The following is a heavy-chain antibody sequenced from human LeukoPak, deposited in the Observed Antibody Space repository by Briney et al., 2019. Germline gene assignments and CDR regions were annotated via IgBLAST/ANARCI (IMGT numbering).Heavy chain of an antibody. V-gene: IGHV3-30*18. CDR1: GFTFTTFG. J-gene: IGHJ4*02. CDR3: AKINNDDDY. D-gene: IGHD1/OR15-1a*01. Sequence: PGRSLRLSCAASGFTFTTFGIHWVRQAPGKGLEWVAAISPDGKIEYYTDSVKGRFTVSRDNSKNMIYLQMNRLRGEDSAVYFCAKINNDDDYWGQGALVTVSS. CDR2: ISPDGKIE.